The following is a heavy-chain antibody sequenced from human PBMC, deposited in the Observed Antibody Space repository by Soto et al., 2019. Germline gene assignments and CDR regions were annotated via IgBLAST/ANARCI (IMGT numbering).Heavy chain of an antibody. CDR2: IYYSGST. V-gene: IGHV4-39*01. D-gene: IGHD4-17*01. J-gene: IGHJ4*02. Sequence: SETLSLTCTVSGGSISSSSYYWGWIRQPPGKGLEWIGSIYYSGSTYYNPSLKSRVTISVDTSKNQFSLKLSSVTAADTAVYYCARQEIWYGDYHFDYWGQGTLVTVSS. CDR1: GGSISSSSYY. CDR3: ARQEIWYGDYHFDY.